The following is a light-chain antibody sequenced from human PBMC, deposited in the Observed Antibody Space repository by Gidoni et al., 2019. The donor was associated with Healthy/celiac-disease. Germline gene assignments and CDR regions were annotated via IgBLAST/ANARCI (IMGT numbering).Light chain of an antibody. J-gene: IGLJ2*01. CDR2: EVS. Sequence: QSALTQPPSASGSPGQSVTISCTGTSSDVGGYNYVPWYQQHPGKAPKLMIYEVSKRPSGVPDRFSGSKSGNTASLTVSGLQAEDEADYCCSSYAGSNNLVVFGGGTKLTVL. CDR3: SSYAGSNNLVV. V-gene: IGLV2-8*01. CDR1: SSDVGGYNY.